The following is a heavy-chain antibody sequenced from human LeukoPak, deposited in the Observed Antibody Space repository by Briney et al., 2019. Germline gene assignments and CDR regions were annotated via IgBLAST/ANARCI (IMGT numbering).Heavy chain of an antibody. CDR3: AREDSSSLDY. CDR1: GFTFSSYS. D-gene: IGHD6-6*01. J-gene: IGHJ4*02. V-gene: IGHV3-21*01. Sequence: GGSLRLSCAASGFTFSSYSMNWVRQAPGKGLEWVLSISSSSSYIYYADSVKGRFTISRDNAKNSLYLQMNSLRAEDTAVYYCAREDSSSLDYWGQGTLVTVSS. CDR2: ISSSSSYI.